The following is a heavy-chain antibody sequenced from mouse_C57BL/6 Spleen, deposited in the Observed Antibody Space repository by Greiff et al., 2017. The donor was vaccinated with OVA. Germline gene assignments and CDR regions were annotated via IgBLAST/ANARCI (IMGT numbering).Heavy chain of an antibody. J-gene: IGHJ4*01. Sequence: VQLQQPGAELVKPGASVKVSCKASGYTFTSYWMHWVKQRPGQGLEWIGRIHPSDSDTNYNQKFKGKATLTVYKSSSTAYMQLSSLTSEDSAVYYCATPVVRYAMDYWGQGTSVTVSS. CDR1: GYTFTSYW. CDR2: IHPSDSDT. CDR3: ATPVVRYAMDY. D-gene: IGHD1-1*01. V-gene: IGHV1-74*01.